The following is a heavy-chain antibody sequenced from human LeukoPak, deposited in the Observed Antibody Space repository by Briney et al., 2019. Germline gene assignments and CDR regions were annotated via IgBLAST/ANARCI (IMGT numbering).Heavy chain of an antibody. D-gene: IGHD2-15*01. Sequence: GACLRLSCSASGFTFSSYAMSWVRQAPGKGLEWVSGISASGGSTDYADSVKGRFTISRDNSKNTLYLQMNSLRAEDTAVYYCAKLCSGGSCYWNYWGQGTLVTVSS. CDR2: ISASGGST. CDR1: GFTFSSYA. V-gene: IGHV3-23*01. CDR3: AKLCSGGSCYWNY. J-gene: IGHJ4*02.